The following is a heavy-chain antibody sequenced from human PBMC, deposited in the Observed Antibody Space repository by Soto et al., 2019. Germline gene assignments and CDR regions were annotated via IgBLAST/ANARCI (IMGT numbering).Heavy chain of an antibody. CDR1: GGSISSSSYY. CDR3: ARARYYESSGYGV. J-gene: IGHJ4*02. V-gene: IGHV4-39*01. D-gene: IGHD3-22*01. CDR2: MYYSGST. Sequence: SETLSLTCTVSGGSISSSSYYWGWIRQPPGKGLEWIGSMYYSGSTYYNPSLKSRVTIAVHTSKSQFSLKLSSVTAADTAVYYRARARYYESSGYGVGGQGTLVTVSS.